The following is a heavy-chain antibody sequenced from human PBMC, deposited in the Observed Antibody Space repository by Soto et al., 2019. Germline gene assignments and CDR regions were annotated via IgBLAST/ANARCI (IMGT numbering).Heavy chain of an antibody. CDR3: ARVEQWLVGLDY. D-gene: IGHD6-19*01. V-gene: IGHV4-59*01. CDR1: GGSISSYY. Sequence: ASETLSLTCTVSGGSISSYYWGWIRQPPGKGLEWIGYIYYSGSTDYNPSLKSRVTISVDTSKNQFSLKLSSVTAADTAVYYCARVEQWLVGLDYWGQGTLVTVSS. J-gene: IGHJ4*02. CDR2: IYYSGST.